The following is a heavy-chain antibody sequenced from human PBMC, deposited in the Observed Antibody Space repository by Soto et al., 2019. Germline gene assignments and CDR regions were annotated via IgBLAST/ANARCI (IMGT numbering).Heavy chain of an antibody. Sequence: QVQLVQSGAEVKKPGSSVKVSCKASGGTFSTYTITWVRQAPGQGLEWMGRIIPIIGIINYAQKFQGRVTSSAEKSTGTAYMELTRLRSDDTAVYYCAGDPDSHYNDSHASSYPWGQGTLVTVSS. J-gene: IGHJ5*02. D-gene: IGHD3-22*01. CDR1: GGTFSTYT. CDR3: AGDPDSHYNDSHASSYP. V-gene: IGHV1-69*08. CDR2: IIPIIGII.